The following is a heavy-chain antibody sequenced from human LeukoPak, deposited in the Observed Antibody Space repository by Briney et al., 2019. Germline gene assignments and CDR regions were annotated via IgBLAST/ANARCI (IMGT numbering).Heavy chain of an antibody. V-gene: IGHV3-64*01. D-gene: IGHD2/OR15-2a*01. CDR3: ARGGTFSRDPLDY. CDR2: ISTNGGNT. Sequence: HPGGSLRLSCAASGFTFSSYAMHWVRQAPGKGLEYVSGISTNGGNTYYANSVSGRFTISRDKSKNTLYLQVGSLRGDDMAVYYCARGGTFSRDPLDYWGQGTLVTVPS. J-gene: IGHJ4*02. CDR1: GFTFSSYA.